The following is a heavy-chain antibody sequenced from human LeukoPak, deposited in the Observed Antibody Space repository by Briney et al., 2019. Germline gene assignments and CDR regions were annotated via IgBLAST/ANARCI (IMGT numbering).Heavy chain of an antibody. J-gene: IGHJ5*02. D-gene: IGHD6-19*01. Sequence: PSETLSLTCTVSGGSISSSSYYWGWIRQPPGKGLEWIGSIYYSGSTYYNPSLKSRVTISVDTSKNQFSLKLSSVTAADTAVYYCARHHPPPGIAVAGVLFDPWGQGTLVTVSS. CDR2: IYYSGST. V-gene: IGHV4-39*01. CDR3: ARHHPPPGIAVAGVLFDP. CDR1: GGSISSSSYY.